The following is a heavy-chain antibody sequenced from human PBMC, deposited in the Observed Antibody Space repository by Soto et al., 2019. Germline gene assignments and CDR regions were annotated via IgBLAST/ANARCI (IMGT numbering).Heavy chain of an antibody. J-gene: IGHJ4*02. V-gene: IGHV3-21*01. CDR2: ISSSSSNI. Sequence: GGSLILSCAASVFIFSYYTMTCVRQAPGKGLEWVSSISSSSSNIEYADSVKGRFSVSRDNANNSLFLQINSLRAEDTAVYYCAREDYAGASPRFDYWGLGSLVTAPQ. CDR3: AREDYAGASPRFDY. D-gene: IGHD4-17*01. CDR1: VFIFSYYT.